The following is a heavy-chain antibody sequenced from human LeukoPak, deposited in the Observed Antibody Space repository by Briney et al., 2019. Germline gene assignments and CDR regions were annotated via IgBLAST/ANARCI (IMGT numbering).Heavy chain of an antibody. D-gene: IGHD2-2*01. CDR1: GFTLSSYA. V-gene: IGHV3-30-3*01. CDR3: ARDRVPAALLYYFDY. Sequence: GGSLRLSCAASGFTLSSYAMHWVRQAPGKGLEWVAVISYDGSNKYYADSVKGRFTISRDNSKNTLYLQMNSLRAEDTAVYYCARDRVPAALLYYFDYWGQGTLVTVSS. J-gene: IGHJ4*02. CDR2: ISYDGSNK.